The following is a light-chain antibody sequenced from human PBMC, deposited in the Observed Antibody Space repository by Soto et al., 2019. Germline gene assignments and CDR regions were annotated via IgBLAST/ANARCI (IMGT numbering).Light chain of an antibody. Sequence: EIVLTQSPGARSLSPGEGATLSCMASQIVSSSYLAWYQQKPGQAPRLLIYGASSRATGIPDRFSGSGSGTDFTLTISSLEPEDFAVYYCQQRNDWPLTFGQGTRLEIK. CDR2: GAS. CDR3: QQRNDWPLT. CDR1: QIVSSSY. J-gene: IGKJ5*01. V-gene: IGKV3D-20*02.